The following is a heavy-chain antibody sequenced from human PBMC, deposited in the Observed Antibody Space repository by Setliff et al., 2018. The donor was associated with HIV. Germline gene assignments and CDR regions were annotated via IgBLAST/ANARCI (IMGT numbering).Heavy chain of an antibody. D-gene: IGHD3-3*01. CDR2: ITPFNGRT. Sequence: ASVKVSCKASGYTFTTFRINWVRQAPGQGLEWMGWITPFNGRTNYAQRFQGRVTMTTDTSTNTAYMELRSLRSDDTAGYYCARADETTIFGVVYSVGYWFDPWGQGTLVTVSS. CDR3: ARADETTIFGVVYSVGYWFDP. J-gene: IGHJ5*02. CDR1: GYTFTTFR. V-gene: IGHV1-18*01.